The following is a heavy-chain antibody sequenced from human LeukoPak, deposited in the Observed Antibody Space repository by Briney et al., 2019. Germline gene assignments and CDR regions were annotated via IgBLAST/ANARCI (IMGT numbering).Heavy chain of an antibody. V-gene: IGHV3-30*03. CDR3: ARDLADIVVVPAAHQYYYYYYGMDV. Sequence: GGSLRLSCAASGFTFSSYGMHWVRQAPGKGLEWVAVISYDGSNKYYADSVKGRFTISRDNSKNTLYLQMNSLRAEDTAVYYCARDLADIVVVPAAHQYYYYYYGMDVWGQGTTVTVSS. D-gene: IGHD2-2*01. CDR1: GFTFSSYG. CDR2: ISYDGSNK. J-gene: IGHJ6*02.